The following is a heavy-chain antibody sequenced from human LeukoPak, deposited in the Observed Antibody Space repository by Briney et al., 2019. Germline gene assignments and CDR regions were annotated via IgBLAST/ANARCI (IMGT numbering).Heavy chain of an antibody. CDR3: AKVIICSGGSCYAMDV. CDR2: ISGSGGST. J-gene: IGHJ6*02. Sequence: GGSLRLSCAASGFTFRNYAMSWVRQAPGKGLEWVSAISGSGGSTYYADSVKGRFTISRDNSKNTLYLQMNSLRAEDTAVYYCAKVIICSGGSCYAMDVWGQGTTVTVSS. D-gene: IGHD2-15*01. CDR1: GFTFRNYA. V-gene: IGHV3-23*01.